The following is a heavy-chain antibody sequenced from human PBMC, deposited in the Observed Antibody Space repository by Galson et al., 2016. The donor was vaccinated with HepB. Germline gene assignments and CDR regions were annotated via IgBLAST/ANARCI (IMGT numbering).Heavy chain of an antibody. CDR2: IYPTDSDT. V-gene: IGHV5-51*01. J-gene: IGHJ4*02. CDR1: GYIFTSYW. Sequence: QSGAEVKKPGESLKISCKGSGYIFTSYWIGWVRQMPGKGLEWMGIIYPTDSDTRYSPSFQGQVTFSAGKSISTAYLQWSSLKASDTAIYYCARVLVGPTGASYFDYWGQGTLVTVSS. D-gene: IGHD1-26*01. CDR3: ARVLVGPTGASYFDY.